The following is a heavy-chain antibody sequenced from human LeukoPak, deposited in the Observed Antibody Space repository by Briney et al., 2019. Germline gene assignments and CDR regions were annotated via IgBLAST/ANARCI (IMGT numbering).Heavy chain of an antibody. Sequence: GGSLRLSCAGSGFTFSSYEMNWVRQGPGKGLEWVSNIRSSGSTRHYADSVKGRFTISRDNAKNSLYLQMNSLRAEDTAVYYCARHGAPDAFDIWGQGTMVTVPS. CDR1: GFTFSSYE. V-gene: IGHV3-48*03. CDR3: ARHGAPDAFDI. J-gene: IGHJ3*02. D-gene: IGHD4-17*01. CDR2: IRSSGSTR.